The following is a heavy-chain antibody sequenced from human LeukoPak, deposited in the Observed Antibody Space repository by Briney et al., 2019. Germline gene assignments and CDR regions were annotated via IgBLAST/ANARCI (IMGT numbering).Heavy chain of an antibody. CDR3: ARRYYSGPFDY. V-gene: IGHV4-39*01. CDR1: GGSISSGGYY. CDR2: IYYSGST. D-gene: IGHD3-10*01. Sequence: SETLSLTCTVSGGSISSGGYYWSWIRQHPGKGLEWIGYIYYSGSTYYSPSLKSRVTISVDTSKNQFSLKLTSVTAADTAVYYCARRYYSGPFDYWGQGTLVTVSS. J-gene: IGHJ4*02.